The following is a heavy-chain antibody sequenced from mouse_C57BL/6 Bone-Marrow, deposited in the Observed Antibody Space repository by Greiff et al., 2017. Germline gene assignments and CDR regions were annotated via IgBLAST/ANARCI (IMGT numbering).Heavy chain of an antibody. CDR1: GFTFTDYY. CDR3: ARSSYYYDYDVGYAMDY. Sequence: EVMLVESGGGLVQPGGSLSLSCAASGFTFTDYYMSWVRQPPGKALEWLGFIRNKANGYTTEYSASVKGRFTISRDNSQSILYLQMNALRAEDSATYYCARSSYYYDYDVGYAMDYWGQGTSVTVSS. J-gene: IGHJ4*01. CDR2: IRNKANGYTT. D-gene: IGHD2-4*01. V-gene: IGHV7-3*01.